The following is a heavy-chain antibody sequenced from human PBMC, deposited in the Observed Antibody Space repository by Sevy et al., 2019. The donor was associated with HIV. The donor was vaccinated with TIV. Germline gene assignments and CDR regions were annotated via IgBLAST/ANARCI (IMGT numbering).Heavy chain of an antibody. Sequence: GGSLRLSCTASGFTFSSYDMNWVRQAPGKGREGVSKISSSGSSINYADSVKGRFTISRDNAKNSLNLQMNSLRAEDTAVYYCTRNGGAFDNGFDPWGQGTLVTVSS. J-gene: IGHJ5*02. V-gene: IGHV3-48*03. CDR1: GFTFSSYD. CDR3: TRNGGAFDNGFDP. D-gene: IGHD2-8*01. CDR2: ISSSGSSI.